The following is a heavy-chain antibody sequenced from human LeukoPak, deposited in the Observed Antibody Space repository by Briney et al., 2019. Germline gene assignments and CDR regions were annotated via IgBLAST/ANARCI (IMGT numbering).Heavy chain of an antibody. CDR1: GGSISSTIYY. J-gene: IGHJ3*02. D-gene: IGHD3-3*01. CDR2: IYYGGKT. CDR3: ARHLGGSGSTDAFDI. V-gene: IGHV4-39*01. Sequence: SETLSFTCTVSGGSISSTIYYCAWIRQPPGKGLEWIRSIYYGGKTYYNPSLKSRVTTSVDTSKNQFSLKLSSVTAADTAVYYCARHLGGSGSTDAFDIWGQGTVVTVSS.